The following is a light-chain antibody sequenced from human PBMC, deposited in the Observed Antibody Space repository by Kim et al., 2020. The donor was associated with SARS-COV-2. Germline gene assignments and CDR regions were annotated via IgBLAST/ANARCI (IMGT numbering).Light chain of an antibody. V-gene: IGKV3-15*01. CDR2: GAS. CDR1: QGVASK. CDR3: QQYHIWPPWT. Sequence: PGERATRSGRARQGVASKLGWDQQKPGEDRRLLVYGASTRATGVPARCSGSGSGTEFTRTISSLRSEDFAVDYCQQYHIWPPWTCGQGTKVDIK. J-gene: IGKJ1*01.